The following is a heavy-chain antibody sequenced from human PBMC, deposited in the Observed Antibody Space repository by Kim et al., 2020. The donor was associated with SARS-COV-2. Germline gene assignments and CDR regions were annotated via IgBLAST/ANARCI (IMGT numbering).Heavy chain of an antibody. CDR2: IYYSGST. CDR3: ARNIFDY. V-gene: IGHV4-39*01. CDR1: GGSISSSSYY. Sequence: SETLSLTCTVSGGSISSSSYYWGWIRQPPGKGLEWIGSIYYSGSTYYNPSLKSRVTISVDTSKNQFSLKLSSVTAADTAVYYCARNIFDYWGQGTLVTVSS. J-gene: IGHJ4*02.